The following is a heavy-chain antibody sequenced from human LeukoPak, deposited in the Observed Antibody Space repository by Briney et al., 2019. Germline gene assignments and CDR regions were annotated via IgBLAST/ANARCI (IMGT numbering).Heavy chain of an antibody. J-gene: IGHJ4*02. CDR3: ARGGGFYGSGTTHFDY. CDR2: INYSGSA. CDR1: GGSISSANYY. Sequence: PSETLSLTCTVSGGSISSANYYWSWIRQPPGKGLEWIGYINYSGSAFYNPSLESRIIISVDTSKNQISLKVTSATAADSAVYYCARGGGFYGSGTTHFDYWGQGTLATVSS. D-gene: IGHD3-10*01. V-gene: IGHV4-30-4*01.